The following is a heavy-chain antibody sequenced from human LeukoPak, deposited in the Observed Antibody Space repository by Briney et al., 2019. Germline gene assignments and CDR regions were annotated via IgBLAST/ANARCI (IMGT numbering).Heavy chain of an antibody. CDR1: GGTFSSYA. D-gene: IGHD3-3*01. J-gene: IGHJ6*03. CDR3: ASESGYRKSSVYYYYMDV. Sequence: GASVKVSCKASGGTFSSYAISRVRRAPGQGLEWMGGIIPIFGTANYAQKFQGRVTITADESTSTAYMELSSLRSEDTAVYYCASESGYRKSSVYYYYMDVWGKGTTVTVSS. CDR2: IIPIFGTA. V-gene: IGHV1-69*13.